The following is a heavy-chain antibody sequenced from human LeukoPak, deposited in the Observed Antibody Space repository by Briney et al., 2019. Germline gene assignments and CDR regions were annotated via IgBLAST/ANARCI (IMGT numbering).Heavy chain of an antibody. D-gene: IGHD3-22*01. CDR2: TRNKDNRYTT. CDR1: GFILSDHY. V-gene: IGHV3-72*01. J-gene: IGHJ4*02. Sequence: GGSLRLSCAASGFILSDHYMDWVRQAPGKGLEWVGRTRNKDNRYTTEYAASVKGRFTISRDDSKNSLYLQMNSLKSEDTAVYYCARAGDYYSTGDCWGQGTLVTVSS. CDR3: ARAGDYYSTGDC.